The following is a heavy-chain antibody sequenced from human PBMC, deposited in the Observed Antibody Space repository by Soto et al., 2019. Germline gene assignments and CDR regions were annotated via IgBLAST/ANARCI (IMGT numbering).Heavy chain of an antibody. CDR2: ISSSSSYI. CDR1: GFTFSSYS. J-gene: IGHJ4*02. CDR3: ARDRGGYGGDY. Sequence: EVQLVESGGGLVKPGGSLRLSCAASGFTFSSYSMNWVRQAPGKGLEWVSSISSSSSYIYYADSVKGRFTISRDNAKNSLYLQMNSRRAEDTAVYYCARDRGGYGGDYWGQGTLVTVSS. V-gene: IGHV3-21*01. D-gene: IGHD3-10*01.